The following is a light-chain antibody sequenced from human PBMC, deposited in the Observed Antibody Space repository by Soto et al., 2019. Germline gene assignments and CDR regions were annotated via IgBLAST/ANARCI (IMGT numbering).Light chain of an antibody. CDR2: SNN. Sequence: QSVLTQPPSASGTPGQRVTISCSGSSSKIGSNTVNWYQQLPGTAPKILIYSNNKRPSGVPDLFSGSKSGTSASLAISGLQSEDEADYYCAAWDDSLNGVVFGGGTKLTVL. CDR3: AAWDDSLNGVV. CDR1: SSKIGSNT. J-gene: IGLJ2*01. V-gene: IGLV1-44*01.